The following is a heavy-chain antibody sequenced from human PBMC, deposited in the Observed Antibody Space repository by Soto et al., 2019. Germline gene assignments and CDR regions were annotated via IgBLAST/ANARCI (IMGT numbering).Heavy chain of an antibody. J-gene: IGHJ4*02. V-gene: IGHV1-46*01. CDR3: AREGRGQQLPGNFDY. CDR1: GYTFTTYY. D-gene: IGHD6-13*01. Sequence: QVQLMQSGAEVKKPGASVKVSCKASGYTFTTYYMHWVRQAPGQGLEWMGIINPSGGGTNYAQKFQDRLTMTRDTSTSTVYMQLSSLRSEDTAVYYCAREGRGQQLPGNFDYWGQGTLLTVSS. CDR2: INPSGGGT.